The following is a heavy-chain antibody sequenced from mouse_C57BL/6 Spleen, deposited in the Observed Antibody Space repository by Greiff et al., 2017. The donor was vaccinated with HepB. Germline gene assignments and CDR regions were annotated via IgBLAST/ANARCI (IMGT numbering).Heavy chain of an antibody. CDR3: ARSGGYDGSSYPYWYFDV. J-gene: IGHJ1*03. CDR2: IYPSDSET. CDR1: GYTFTSYW. V-gene: IGHV1-61*01. Sequence: QVQLQQPGAELVRPGSSVKLSCKASGYTFTSYWMDWVKQRPGQGLEWIGNIYPSDSETHYNQKFKDKATLTVDKSSSTAYMQLSSLTSEDSAVYYCARSGGYDGSSYPYWYFDVWGTGTTVTVAS. D-gene: IGHD1-1*01.